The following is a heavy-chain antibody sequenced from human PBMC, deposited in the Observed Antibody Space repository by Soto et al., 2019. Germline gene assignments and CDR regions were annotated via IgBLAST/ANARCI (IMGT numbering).Heavy chain of an antibody. CDR3: ARDRQSYGGNTASFDY. CDR1: GYTFTSYG. Sequence: ASVKVSCKASGYTFTSYGISWVRQAPGQGLEWMGWISAYNGNTNYAQKLQGRVTMTTDTSTSTAYMELRSLRSDDTAVYYCARDRQSYGGNTASFDYWAQGTLVTVSS. V-gene: IGHV1-18*01. CDR2: ISAYNGNT. D-gene: IGHD4-17*01. J-gene: IGHJ4*02.